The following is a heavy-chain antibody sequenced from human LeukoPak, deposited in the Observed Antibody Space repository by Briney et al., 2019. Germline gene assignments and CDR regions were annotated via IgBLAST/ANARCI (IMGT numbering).Heavy chain of an antibody. J-gene: IGHJ4*02. V-gene: IGHV3-23*01. Sequence: GGSLRLSCAASGFTFSSYAMSWVRQAPGKGLEWGSGISGGGTHYADSVKGRFTISRDNSKNTLYLQMNSLRAEDTAIYYCAKGGDYVWGSYRPVWGQGTLVTVSS. CDR3: AKGGDYVWGSYRPV. CDR2: ISGGGT. CDR1: GFTFSSYA. D-gene: IGHD3-16*02.